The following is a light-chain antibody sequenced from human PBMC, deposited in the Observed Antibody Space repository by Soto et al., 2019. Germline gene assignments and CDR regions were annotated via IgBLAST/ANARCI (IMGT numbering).Light chain of an antibody. J-gene: IGKJ1*01. Sequence: EIVLTQSPDTLSLSPGERATLSCRASQSINYRCLAWYQQKPGQAPRLLISGASSRASGIPDRFSGSGSGTDFTLTISRLEPEDFAVYYCQQYGRTFGQGTKVDIK. CDR3: QQYGRT. V-gene: IGKV3-20*01. CDR2: GAS. CDR1: QSINYRC.